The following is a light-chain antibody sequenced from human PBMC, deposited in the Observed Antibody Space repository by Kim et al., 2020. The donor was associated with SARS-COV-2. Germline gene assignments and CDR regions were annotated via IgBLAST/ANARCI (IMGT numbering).Light chain of an antibody. CDR2: KAS. V-gene: IGKV1-5*03. J-gene: IGKJ2*01. CDR3: LRYNDYSGT. Sequence: DIQMTQSPSILSASVGDRVTITCRASQSVSDWLAWYQQKPGKAPKLLIYKASSLQSGVPSRFSGSGSGIEFTLTISSLQPDDFAIYYCLRYNDYSGTFGQGTKLEIK. CDR1: QSVSDW.